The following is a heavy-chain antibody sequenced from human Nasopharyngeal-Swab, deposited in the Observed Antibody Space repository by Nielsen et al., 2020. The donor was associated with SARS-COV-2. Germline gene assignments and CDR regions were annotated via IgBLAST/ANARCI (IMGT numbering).Heavy chain of an antibody. Sequence: SETLSLTCTVSGGSISSGSYYWSWIRQPAGKGLEWIGRIYTSGSTNYNPSLKSRVTISVDTSKNQFSLKLSSVTAADTAVYYCARHPRGVVTASRIYYWGQGTLVTVSS. CDR1: GGSISSGSYY. V-gene: IGHV4-61*02. CDR3: ARHPRGVVTASRIYY. CDR2: IYTSGST. J-gene: IGHJ4*02. D-gene: IGHD2-21*02.